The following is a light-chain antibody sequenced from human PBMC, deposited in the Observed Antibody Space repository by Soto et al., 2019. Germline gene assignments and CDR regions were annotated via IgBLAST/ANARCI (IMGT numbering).Light chain of an antibody. CDR3: SSYAGSNNFVV. CDR2: EVS. V-gene: IGLV2-8*01. J-gene: IGLJ2*01. CDR1: SSDVGGYNY. Sequence: QSALTQPPSASGSPGQSVTISCTGTSSDVGGYNYVSWFQQHPGKAPKLMIYEVSKRPPGVPDRFSGSKSGNTASLSVSGFQAEDEADYYCSSYAGSNNFVVFGGGTKLTVL.